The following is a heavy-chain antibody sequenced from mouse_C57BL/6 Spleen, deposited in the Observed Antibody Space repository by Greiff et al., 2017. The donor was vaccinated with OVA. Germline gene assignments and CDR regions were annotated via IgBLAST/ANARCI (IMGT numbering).Heavy chain of an antibody. CDR2: ISSGGDYI. CDR3: TRDNCYGSSPHYYAMDY. J-gene: IGHJ4*01. D-gene: IGHD1-1*01. V-gene: IGHV5-9-1*02. Sequence: EVQLVESGEGLVKPGGSLKLSCAASGFTFSSYAMSWVRQTPEKRLEWVAYISSGGDYIYYADTVKGRFTISRDNARNTLYLQMSSLKSEDTAMYYCTRDNCYGSSPHYYAMDYWGQGTSVTVSS. CDR1: GFTFSSYA.